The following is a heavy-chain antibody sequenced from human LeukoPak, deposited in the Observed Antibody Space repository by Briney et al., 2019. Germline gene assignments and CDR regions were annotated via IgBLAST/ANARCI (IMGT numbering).Heavy chain of an antibody. CDR1: GFTFSDYD. J-gene: IGHJ4*02. D-gene: IGHD3-3*01. CDR3: ARGGYYAFNS. Sequence: PGGSLRLSCAASGFTFSDYDMSWIRQAPGKGLDWVSYITSSGASIYYADSVKGRFTISRDNAKNSLYLQMNSLRAEDTAVYYCARGGYYAFNSWGQGTLVTVSS. V-gene: IGHV3-11*04. CDR2: ITSSGASI.